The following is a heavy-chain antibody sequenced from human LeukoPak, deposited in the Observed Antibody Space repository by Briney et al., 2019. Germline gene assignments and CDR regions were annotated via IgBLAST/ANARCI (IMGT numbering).Heavy chain of an antibody. Sequence: PGGSLRLSCGASGFTFSTYYMSWIRQAPGKGLEWVSYISSSGSTIYYADSVKGRFTISRDNAKNSLYLQMNSLRAEDTAVYYCARAYDFWSGYLYYFDYWGQGTLVTVSS. V-gene: IGHV3-11*04. D-gene: IGHD3-3*01. CDR1: GFTFSTYY. J-gene: IGHJ4*02. CDR2: ISSSGSTI. CDR3: ARAYDFWSGYLYYFDY.